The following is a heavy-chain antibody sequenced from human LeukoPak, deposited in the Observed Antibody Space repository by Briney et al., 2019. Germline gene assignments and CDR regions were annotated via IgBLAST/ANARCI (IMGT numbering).Heavy chain of an antibody. CDR1: GGTFSSYA. CDR3: ASGYCSGGSCPGQDY. Sequence: ASVKVSCKASGGTFSSYAISWVRQAPGKGLEWMGGFDPEDGETIYAQKFQGRVTITADESTSTAYMELSSLRSEDTAVYYCASGYCSGGSCPGQDYWGQGTLVTVSS. D-gene: IGHD2-15*01. CDR2: FDPEDGET. V-gene: IGHV1-69*13. J-gene: IGHJ4*02.